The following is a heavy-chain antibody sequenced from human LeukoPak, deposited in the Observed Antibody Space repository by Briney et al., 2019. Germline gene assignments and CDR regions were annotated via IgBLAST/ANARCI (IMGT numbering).Heavy chain of an antibody. J-gene: IGHJ5*02. CDR1: GGSISSYY. Sequence: SETLSLTCTVSGGSISSYYRSWIRQPPGKGLEWIGYIYYSGSTNYNPSPKSRVTISVDTSKNQFSLKLSSVTAADTAVYYCARHYSSSWYPSEMNWFDPWGQGTLVTVSS. CDR2: IYYSGST. D-gene: IGHD6-13*01. CDR3: ARHYSSSWYPSEMNWFDP. V-gene: IGHV4-59*08.